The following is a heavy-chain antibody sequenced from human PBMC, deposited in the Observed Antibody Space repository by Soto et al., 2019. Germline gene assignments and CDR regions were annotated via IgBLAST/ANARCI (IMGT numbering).Heavy chain of an antibody. J-gene: IGHJ4*02. CDR3: ARSQTTVTSYDY. CDR1: GGSISSSNW. D-gene: IGHD4-17*01. V-gene: IGHV4-4*02. Sequence: PSETLSLTCAVSGGSISSSNWWSWVRQPPGKGLEWIGEIYHSGSTNYNPSLKSRVTISVDRSKNQFSLKLSSVTAADTAVYYCARSQTTVTSYDYWGQGTLVTVSS. CDR2: IYHSGST.